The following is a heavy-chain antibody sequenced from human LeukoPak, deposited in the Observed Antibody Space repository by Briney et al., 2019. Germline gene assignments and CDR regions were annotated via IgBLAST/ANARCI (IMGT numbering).Heavy chain of an antibody. V-gene: IGHV3-53*01. CDR3: ARGHTGRYFDY. CDR1: GFTVSSNY. J-gene: IGHJ4*02. CDR2: IYSGGST. Sequence: GGSLRHSCAASGFTVSSNYMSWVRQAPGKGLEWVSVIYSGGSTYYADSVKGRFTISRDNSKNTLYLQMNSLRAEDTAVYYCARGHTGRYFDYWGQGTLVTVSS. D-gene: IGHD5-18*01.